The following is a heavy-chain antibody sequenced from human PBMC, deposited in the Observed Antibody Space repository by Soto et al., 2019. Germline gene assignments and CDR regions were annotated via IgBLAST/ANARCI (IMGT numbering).Heavy chain of an antibody. CDR3: ARRPIGGEWLARFDS. CDR2: MNPNSGNT. CDR1: GYTFTSYD. J-gene: IGHJ4*02. Sequence: ASVKVSCKASGYTFTSYDSNWVRESTGQGLEWMGWMNPNSGNTGYAQKFQGRVTMTRNTSKSKAYTELSSLRSEDTAVYYCARRPIGGEWLARFDSWGQGTLVTVSS. D-gene: IGHD6-19*01. V-gene: IGHV1-8*01.